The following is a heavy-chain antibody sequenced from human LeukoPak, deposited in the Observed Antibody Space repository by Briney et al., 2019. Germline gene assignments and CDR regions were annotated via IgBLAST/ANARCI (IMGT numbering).Heavy chain of an antibody. J-gene: IGHJ6*03. CDR2: IIPVFGTP. V-gene: IGHV1-69*05. CDR1: GGTFSSYA. Sequence: SVKVSCKASGGTFSSYAISWVRQAPGQGLEWMGGIIPVFGTPKYAQKFQGRVSITKDESTSTAYMELSSLSSEDTAVYYCAIDFAPNDFWSGSSGMNVWGKGTTVTVSS. CDR3: AIDFAPNDFWSGSSGMNV. D-gene: IGHD3-3*01.